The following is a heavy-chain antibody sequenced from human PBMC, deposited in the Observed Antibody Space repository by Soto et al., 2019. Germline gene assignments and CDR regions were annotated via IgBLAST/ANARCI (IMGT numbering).Heavy chain of an antibody. CDR3: AKSRGIYSSGWYVDY. CDR2: INHSGST. D-gene: IGHD6-19*01. J-gene: IGHJ4*02. Sequence: PSETLSLTCAVYGGSFSGYYWSWIRQPPGKGLEWIGEINHSGSTNYNPSLKSRVTISVDTSKNQFSLKLSSVTAADTAVYYCAKSRGIYSSGWYVDYWGQGTLVTVSS. V-gene: IGHV4-34*01. CDR1: GGSFSGYY.